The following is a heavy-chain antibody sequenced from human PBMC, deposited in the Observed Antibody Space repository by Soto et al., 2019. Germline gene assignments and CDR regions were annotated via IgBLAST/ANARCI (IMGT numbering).Heavy chain of an antibody. J-gene: IGHJ4*02. V-gene: IGHV3-23*01. CDR2: ISGSGGST. Sequence: GGSLRLSCAASGFTFSSYAMIWVRQAPGKGLEWVSAISGSGGSTYYADSVKGRFTISRDNSKNTLYLQMNSLRAEDTAVYYCAKPDIVVVPAAIGYWGQGTLVTVSS. CDR3: AKPDIVVVPAAIGY. CDR1: GFTFSSYA. D-gene: IGHD2-2*01.